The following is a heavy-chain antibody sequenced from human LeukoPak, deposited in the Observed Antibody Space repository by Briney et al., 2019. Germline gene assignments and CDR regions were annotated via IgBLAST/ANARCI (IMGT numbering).Heavy chain of an antibody. D-gene: IGHD3-22*01. V-gene: IGHV3-30*02. CDR2: IRYDGSNK. CDR1: GFTFSSYG. Sequence: GGSLRLSCAVSGFTFSSYGMHWVRQAPGKGLEWVAFIRYDGSNKYYADSVKGRFTISRDNAKNSLYLQMNSLRAEDTAVYYCARVKDYYDSSGGYWGQGTLVTVSS. J-gene: IGHJ4*02. CDR3: ARVKDYYDSSGGY.